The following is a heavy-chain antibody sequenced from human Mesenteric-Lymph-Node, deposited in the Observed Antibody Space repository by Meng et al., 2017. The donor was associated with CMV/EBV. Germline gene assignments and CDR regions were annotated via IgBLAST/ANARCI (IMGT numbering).Heavy chain of an antibody. V-gene: IGHV1-8*01. Sequence: ASVKVSCKASGYTLTTYEINWVRQATGQRPEWLGWMNVNSGNTGYAQTFQGRLTLTRDTSITTAYMELNSLTSEDTAVYYCARGRPYFYDNSAYFDSWGQGTLVTVSS. D-gene: IGHD3-22*01. CDR3: ARGRPYFYDNSAYFDS. CDR2: MNVNSGNT. CDR1: GYTLTTYE. J-gene: IGHJ4*02.